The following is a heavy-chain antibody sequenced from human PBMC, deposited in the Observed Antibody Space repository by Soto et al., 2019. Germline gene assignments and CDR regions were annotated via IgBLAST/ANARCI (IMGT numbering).Heavy chain of an antibody. D-gene: IGHD6-19*01. J-gene: IGHJ4*02. V-gene: IGHV3-21*01. CDR3: ARDSSGWPDY. CDR2: ISSSSSYI. Sequence: GGSLRLSCAASGFTFSSYSMNWVRQAPGKGLEWVSPISSSSSYIYYADSVKGRFTISRDNAKNSLYLQMNSLRAEDTAVYYCARDSSGWPDYWGQGTLVTVSS. CDR1: GFTFSSYS.